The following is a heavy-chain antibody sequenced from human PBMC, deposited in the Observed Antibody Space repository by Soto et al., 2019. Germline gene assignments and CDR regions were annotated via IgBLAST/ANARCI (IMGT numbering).Heavy chain of an antibody. V-gene: IGHV1-69*13. Sequence: SVKVSCKASGGTLSIFAISCVLQSPLHWLEWMGGIIPIYDTTNYAQTFQGRVTITADESTNTAFMELSSLRSVDTAVYYCARARAERERSYDFWSGSFDYWGQGSLVTVSS. CDR3: ARARAERERSYDFWSGSFDY. J-gene: IGHJ4*02. D-gene: IGHD3-3*01. CDR1: GGTLSIFA. CDR2: IIPIYDTT.